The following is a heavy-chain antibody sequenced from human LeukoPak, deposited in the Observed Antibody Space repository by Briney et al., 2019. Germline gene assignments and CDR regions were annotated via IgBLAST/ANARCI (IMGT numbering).Heavy chain of an antibody. V-gene: IGHV3-21*01. D-gene: IGHD5-18*01. CDR2: ISSSSSYI. CDR3: AVDTAMTKKYYFDY. CDR1: GFTFSSYS. J-gene: IGHJ4*02. Sequence: GGSLRLSCAASGFTFSSYSMNWVRQAPGKGLEWVSSISSSSSYIYYADSVKGRFTISRDNAKNSLYLQMNSLRAEDTAVYYCAVDTAMTKKYYFDYWGQGTLVTVSS.